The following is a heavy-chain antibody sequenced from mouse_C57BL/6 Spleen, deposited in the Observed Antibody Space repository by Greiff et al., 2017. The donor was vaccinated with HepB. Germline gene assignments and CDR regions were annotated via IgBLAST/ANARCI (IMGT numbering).Heavy chain of an antibody. CDR2: INPSSGYT. D-gene: IGHD1-1*01. J-gene: IGHJ2*01. CDR1: GYTFTSYW. Sequence: VQLVESGAELAKPGASVKLSCKASGYTFTSYWMHWVKQRPGQGLEWIGYINPSSGYTKYNQTFKDKATLTADKSSSTAYMQLSSLTYEDAAVYYCARDYYGSSDYWGQGTTLTVSS. CDR3: ARDYYGSSDY. V-gene: IGHV1-7*01.